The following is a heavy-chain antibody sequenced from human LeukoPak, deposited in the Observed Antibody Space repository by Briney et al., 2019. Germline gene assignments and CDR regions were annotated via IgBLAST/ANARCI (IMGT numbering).Heavy chain of an antibody. CDR1: GGSFSGYY. V-gene: IGHV4-34*01. J-gene: IGHJ6*03. Sequence: SETLSLTCAVYGGSFSGYYWSWIRQPPGKGLEWTGEINHSGSTNYNPSLKSRVTISVDTSKNQFSLKLSSVTAADTAVYYCARGAVLRYFDWLSYYYYMDVWGKGTTVTVSS. CDR3: ARGAVLRYFDWLSYYYYMDV. CDR2: INHSGST. D-gene: IGHD3-9*01.